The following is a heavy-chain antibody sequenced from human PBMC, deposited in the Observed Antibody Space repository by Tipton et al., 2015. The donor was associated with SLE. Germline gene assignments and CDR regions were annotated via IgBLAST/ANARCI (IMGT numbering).Heavy chain of an antibody. CDR2: LYTSGST. CDR1: GGSISSGSYY. Sequence: TLSLTCTVSGGSISSGSYYWSWFGQPAGKGLEGIGRLYTSGSTNTNPSLKSRVTISVDTSKNQFSLKLSSVTAADTAVYYCARDRRSRTYSYYIDVWGKGTTVTVSS. J-gene: IGHJ6*03. D-gene: IGHD5-24*01. V-gene: IGHV4-61*02. CDR3: ARDRRSRTYSYYIDV.